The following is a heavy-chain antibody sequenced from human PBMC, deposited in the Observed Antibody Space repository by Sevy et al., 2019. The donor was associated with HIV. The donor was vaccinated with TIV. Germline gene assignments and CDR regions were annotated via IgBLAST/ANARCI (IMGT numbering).Heavy chain of an antibody. CDR3: AKGRDYYDSSGYSKVYYYYYGMDV. D-gene: IGHD3-22*01. V-gene: IGHV3-23*01. J-gene: IGHJ6*02. CDR2: ISGSGGST. CDR1: GFTFSSYA. Sequence: GGSLRLSCAASGFTFSSYAMSWVRQAPGKGLEWVSAISGSGGSTYYADSVKGRFTISRDNSKNTRYLQMNSLRAEDMAVYYCAKGRDYYDSSGYSKVYYYYYGMDVWGQGTTVTVSS.